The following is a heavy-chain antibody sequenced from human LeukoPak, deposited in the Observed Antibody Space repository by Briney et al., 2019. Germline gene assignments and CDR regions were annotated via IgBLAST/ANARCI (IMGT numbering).Heavy chain of an antibody. V-gene: IGHV1-2*02. CDR2: IIPNNGGT. Sequence: ASVKVSCKTSAYTFTGYYMHWVRQAPGQGLEWMGWIIPNNGGTNYAQKLQGRVTMTTDTSTSTAYMELRSLRSDDTAVYYCARVPRSYFLEWLPQEDYWGQGTLVTVSS. J-gene: IGHJ4*02. D-gene: IGHD3-3*01. CDR3: ARVPRSYFLEWLPQEDY. CDR1: AYTFTGYY.